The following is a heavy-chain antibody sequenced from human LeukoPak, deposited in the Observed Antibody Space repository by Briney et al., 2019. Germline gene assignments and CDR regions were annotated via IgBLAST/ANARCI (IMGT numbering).Heavy chain of an antibody. CDR2: ISYDGSNK. J-gene: IGHJ4*02. V-gene: IGHV3-30-3*01. CDR1: GFTFSSYA. D-gene: IGHD1-7*01. Sequence: GGSLRLSCAASGFTFSSYAMHWVRQAPGKGLEWVAVISYDGSNKYYADSVKGRFTISRDNSKNTLYLQMNSLRAEDTAVYYCAKDMRLELRFSFDYWGQGTLVTVSS. CDR3: AKDMRLELRFSFDY.